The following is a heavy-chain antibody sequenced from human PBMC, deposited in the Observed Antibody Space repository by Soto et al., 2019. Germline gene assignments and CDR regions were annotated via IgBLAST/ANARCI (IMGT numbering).Heavy chain of an antibody. CDR3: ARGPVTQTSFIDH. CDR1: GFTFSSYP. D-gene: IGHD4-4*01. V-gene: IGHV3-30-3*01. J-gene: IGHJ4*02. Sequence: GGSLRLSCEASGFTFSSYPMHWVRQAPGKGLEWVTVISYDGGNQYYADSVKGRFTISRDNSKDTLYLQMHSLRSDDTAVYFCARGPVTQTSFIDHWGQATLVTVYS. CDR2: ISYDGGNQ.